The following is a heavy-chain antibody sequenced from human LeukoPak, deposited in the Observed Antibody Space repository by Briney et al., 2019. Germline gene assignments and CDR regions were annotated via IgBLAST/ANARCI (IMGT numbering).Heavy chain of an antibody. V-gene: IGHV1-18*01. CDR3: ARVPAATTPLYYYYGMDV. D-gene: IGHD2-2*01. CDR1: GYTFTSYG. Sequence: ASVKVSCKASGYTFTSYGISWVRQAPGQGLEWMGWISAYNGNTHYAQKLQGRVTMTTDTSTSTAYMELRSLRSDDTAVYYCARVPAATTPLYYYYGMDVWGQGATVTVSS. CDR2: ISAYNGNT. J-gene: IGHJ6*02.